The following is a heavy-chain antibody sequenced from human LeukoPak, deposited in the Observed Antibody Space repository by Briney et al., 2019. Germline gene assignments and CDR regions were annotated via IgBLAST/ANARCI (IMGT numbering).Heavy chain of an antibody. Sequence: SQTLSLTCAISGDSVSSNSAAWNWIGQSPSRGLEWLGRTYYRSKWYNDYAVSVKSRITINPDTSKNQFSLQLNSVTPEDTAVYYCARDPSSPYSSSWYFSGYYYGMDVWGQGTTVTVSS. CDR2: TYYRSKWYN. CDR3: ARDPSSPYSSSWYFSGYYYGMDV. J-gene: IGHJ6*02. D-gene: IGHD6-13*01. V-gene: IGHV6-1*01. CDR1: GDSVSSNSAA.